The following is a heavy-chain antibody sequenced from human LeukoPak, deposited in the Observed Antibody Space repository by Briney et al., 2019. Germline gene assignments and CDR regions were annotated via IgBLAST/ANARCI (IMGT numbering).Heavy chain of an antibody. V-gene: IGHV4-31*03. D-gene: IGHD5-12*01. CDR3: ARVRGYSGYVFDY. Sequence: PSQILSLTCTVSGGSISSGGYYWSWIRQHPGKGLEWIGYIYYSGSTYYNPSLKSRVTISVDTSKSQFSLKLSSVTAADTAVYYCARVRGYSGYVFDYWGQGTLVTVSS. J-gene: IGHJ4*02. CDR2: IYYSGST. CDR1: GGSISSGGYY.